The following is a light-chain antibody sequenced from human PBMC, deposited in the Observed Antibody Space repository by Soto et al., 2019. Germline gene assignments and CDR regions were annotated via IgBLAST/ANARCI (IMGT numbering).Light chain of an antibody. CDR1: QSISSY. Sequence: DIQMTQSPSSLSASVGDRVTIPCRASQSISSYLNWYQQKPGKAPKVLIYTASNLQSGVPSRFSGSRSGTDFTLTISSLQPEDFATYYCQQSYSTPRTFGQGTKVDIK. V-gene: IGKV1-39*01. CDR2: TAS. J-gene: IGKJ2*01. CDR3: QQSYSTPRT.